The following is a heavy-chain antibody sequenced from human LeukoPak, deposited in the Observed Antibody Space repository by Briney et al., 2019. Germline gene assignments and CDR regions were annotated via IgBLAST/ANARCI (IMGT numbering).Heavy chain of an antibody. Sequence: ALVKVSCKASGYTFTNYAMNWVRQARGQGLEWMGIINPSGGNTNYAQKFQGRVTMTRDMSTSTVYMDLSSLRSEDTAVYYCARRWGELNAFDIWGQGTMVTVSS. CDR2: INPSGGNT. CDR1: GYTFTNYA. D-gene: IGHD1-26*01. J-gene: IGHJ3*02. V-gene: IGHV1-46*01. CDR3: ARRWGELNAFDI.